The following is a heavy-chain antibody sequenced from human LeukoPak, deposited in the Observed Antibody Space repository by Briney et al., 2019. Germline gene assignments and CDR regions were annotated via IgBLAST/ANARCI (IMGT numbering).Heavy chain of an antibody. D-gene: IGHD3-10*01. CDR2: IFSGGST. V-gene: IGHV3-53*01. Sequence: PGGSLRLSWAVSGFTVSSNYMSWVRQAPPGGRVWGSVIFSGGSTYYADSVKGRFTISRDNSKNTLYLQMNSLRAEDTAVYYCASTKPDYYGSGSFLPIDYWGQGTLVTVSS. CDR3: ASTKPDYYGSGSFLPIDY. J-gene: IGHJ4*02. CDR1: GFTVSSNY.